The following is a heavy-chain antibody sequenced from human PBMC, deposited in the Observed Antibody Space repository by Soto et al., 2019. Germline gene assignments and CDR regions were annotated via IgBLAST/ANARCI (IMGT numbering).Heavy chain of an antibody. CDR2: MNPNSGNT. J-gene: IGHJ6*03. Sequence: AASVKVSCKASGYTFTSYDINWVRQATGQGLQWMGWMNPNSGNTGYAQKFQGRVTMTRNTSISTAYMYLSSLRSEDTAVYYCARSPSRSAIFGVVTGYYSFHMDVWGKGTTVTVSS. D-gene: IGHD3-3*01. V-gene: IGHV1-8*01. CDR3: ARSPSRSAIFGVVTGYYSFHMDV. CDR1: GYTFTSYD.